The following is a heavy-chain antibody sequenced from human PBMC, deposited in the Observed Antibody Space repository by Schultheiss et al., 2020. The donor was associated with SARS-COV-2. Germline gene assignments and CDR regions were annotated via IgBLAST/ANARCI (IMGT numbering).Heavy chain of an antibody. V-gene: IGHV3-30-3*01. CDR1: GFSFTTYA. J-gene: IGHJ4*02. CDR2: ISYDGTNK. Sequence: GGSLRLSCVASGFSFTTYAMHWVRQAPGKGLGWVALISYDGTNKYYADSVKGRFTISRDNSKITLYLQMNSLRAEDTAVYYCAGRYDAFDYWGQGTLVTVSS. CDR3: AGRYDAFDY. D-gene: IGHD3-22*01.